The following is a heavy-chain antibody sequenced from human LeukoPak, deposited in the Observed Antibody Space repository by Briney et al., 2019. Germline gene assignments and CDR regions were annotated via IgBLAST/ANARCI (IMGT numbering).Heavy chain of an antibody. CDR3: ARGPSSSWYWYFDY. D-gene: IGHD6-13*01. CDR1: EDNFTNYW. Sequence: GESLKISCKGSEDNFTNYWIAWVRQMPGKGLESMGIIHPGDSDTRYSPSFQGHVTISADKSTSTAYLQWSSLKASDSAIYYCARGPSSSWYWYFDYWGQGSLVIVSS. J-gene: IGHJ4*02. V-gene: IGHV5-51*01. CDR2: IHPGDSDT.